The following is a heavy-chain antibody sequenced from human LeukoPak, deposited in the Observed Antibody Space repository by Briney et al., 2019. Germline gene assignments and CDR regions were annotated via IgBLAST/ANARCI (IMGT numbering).Heavy chain of an antibody. V-gene: IGHV3-33*06. D-gene: IGHD1-1*01. CDR2: IWYDGSNK. CDR1: GFTFSSYG. CDR3: AKERSGFNFDY. Sequence: GGSLRLSCAASGFTFSSYGMHWVRQAPGKGLEWVAVIWYDGSNKYYADSVKGRFTISRDNSKNTLYLQMNSLRAEDTAVYYCAKERSGFNFDYWGQGTLVTVS. J-gene: IGHJ4*02.